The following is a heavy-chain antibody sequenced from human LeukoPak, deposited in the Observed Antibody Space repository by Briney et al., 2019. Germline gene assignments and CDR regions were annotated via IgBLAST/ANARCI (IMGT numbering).Heavy chain of an antibody. J-gene: IGHJ4*02. CDR2: IYSGGNI. Sequence: GGSLRLSCAASGFTVSSTYMSWVRQAPGKGLEWVSVIYSGGNIYYIDSVKGRFTISRDTSKNTLYLQMNSLRAEDTAVYYCAKSGYDFWSGYYGYWGQGTLVTVSS. D-gene: IGHD3-3*01. CDR1: GFTVSSTY. V-gene: IGHV3-53*01. CDR3: AKSGYDFWSGYYGY.